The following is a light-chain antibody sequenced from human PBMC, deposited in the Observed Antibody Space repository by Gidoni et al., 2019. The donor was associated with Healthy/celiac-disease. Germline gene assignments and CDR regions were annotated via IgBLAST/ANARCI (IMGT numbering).Light chain of an antibody. CDR3: QHWGS. J-gene: IGKJ2*04. V-gene: IGKV1-33*01. CDR2: DAS. Sequence: DIQMTQSPSSQSASVGDRVTITCQASQDISNYLNWYQQKPGKAPKLLIYDASNLETGVPSRFSGSGSGTDFTFTISSLQPEDIATYYCQHWGSFGQGTKLEIK. CDR1: QDISNY.